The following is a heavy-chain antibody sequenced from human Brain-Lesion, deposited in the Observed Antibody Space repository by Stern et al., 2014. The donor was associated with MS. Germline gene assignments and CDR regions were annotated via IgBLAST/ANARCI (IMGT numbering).Heavy chain of an antibody. V-gene: IGHV3-74*02. CDR3: ARGERWFDS. CDR2: VNNDGRRT. D-gene: IGHD3-10*01. CDR1: GFSFSNYW. Sequence: EVQLVESGGGLDQPGGSLTLSCGASGFSFSNYWVHSVRQAPGAGLVWVSRVNNDGRRTSYADSVKGRFTMSRDNAKNTLYLQMNSLRVEDTAIYYCARGERWFDSWGQGTLVTVSS. J-gene: IGHJ5*01.